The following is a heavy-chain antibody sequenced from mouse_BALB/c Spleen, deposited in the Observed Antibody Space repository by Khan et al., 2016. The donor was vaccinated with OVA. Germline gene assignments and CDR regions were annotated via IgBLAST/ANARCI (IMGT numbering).Heavy chain of an antibody. Sequence: EVELVESGGGLVQPGGSRKLSCAATGFTFIDYGMAWVRQTPGKGPEWIAFISSVAYSIYYADTVTGRFTISSENAKNTLYQEMSSLRSDVTAMYYCARGGFAYWGQGTLVTVSA. V-gene: IGHV5-15*02. CDR2: ISSVAYSI. CDR3: ARGGFAY. CDR1: GFTFIDYG. J-gene: IGHJ3*01.